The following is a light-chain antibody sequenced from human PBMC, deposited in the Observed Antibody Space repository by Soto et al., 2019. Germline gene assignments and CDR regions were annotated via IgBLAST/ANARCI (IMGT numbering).Light chain of an antibody. CDR2: GAF. CDR1: QSVSRSD. CDR3: QQYGSSPYT. Sequence: EIVLTQSPGTLSLSPGERATLSCRASQSVSRSDLAWYQQKPGQAPRLLIYGAFSRATDIPDRFSGSGSGTDFTLTISRLEPEDFAVYYCQQYGSSPYTFGQGTKLEIK. V-gene: IGKV3-20*01. J-gene: IGKJ2*01.